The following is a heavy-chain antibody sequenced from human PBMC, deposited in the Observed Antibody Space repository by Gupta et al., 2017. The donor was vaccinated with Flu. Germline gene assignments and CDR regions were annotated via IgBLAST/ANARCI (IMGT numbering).Heavy chain of an antibody. CDR3: AKARGYSYGYFDY. D-gene: IGHD5-18*01. J-gene: IGHJ4*02. CDR1: GFTFDDYT. CDR2: MSWDGGST. Sequence: EVQPVESGGVVVQPGGSLRLSCAASGFTFDDYTMHWVRQAPGKGLEWVSLMSWDGGSTYYADSVKGRFTISRDNSKNSLYLQMNSLRTEDTALYYCAKARGYSYGYFDYWGQGTLVTVSS. V-gene: IGHV3-43*01.